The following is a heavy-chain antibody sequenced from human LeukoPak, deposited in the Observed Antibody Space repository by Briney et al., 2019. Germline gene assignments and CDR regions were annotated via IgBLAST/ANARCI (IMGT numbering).Heavy chain of an antibody. Sequence: SVKVSCKASGGTFSSYAISWVRQAPGQGLEWMGGTIPIFGTANYAQKFQGRVTITADESTSTAYTELSRLRSDDTAVYYCARVGGTHRAQYYDFWSGYLDYWGQGTLVTVSS. D-gene: IGHD3-3*01. CDR3: ARVGGTHRAQYYDFWSGYLDY. CDR2: TIPIFGTA. V-gene: IGHV1-69*13. CDR1: GGTFSSYA. J-gene: IGHJ4*02.